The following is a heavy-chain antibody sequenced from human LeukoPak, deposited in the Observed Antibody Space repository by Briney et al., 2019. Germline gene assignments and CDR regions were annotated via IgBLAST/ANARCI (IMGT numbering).Heavy chain of an antibody. CDR3: ATGSADSYGPQFDP. D-gene: IGHD3-10*01. V-gene: IGHV4-30-2*01. CDR1: GGSISSGGYS. CDR2: IYYSGST. J-gene: IGHJ5*02. Sequence: SQTLSLTCAVLGGSISSGGYSWSWIRQPPGKGLEWIGYIYYSGSTYNNPSLKSRVTISVDRSKNQFSLKLSSVTAADTAVYFCATGSADSYGPQFDPWGQGTLVTVSS.